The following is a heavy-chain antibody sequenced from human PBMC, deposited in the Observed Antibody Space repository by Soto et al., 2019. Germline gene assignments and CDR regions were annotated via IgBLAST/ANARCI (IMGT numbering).Heavy chain of an antibody. Sequence: GESLRLSCAASGFTFSDHYMDWVRQAPGKGLEWVGRTRNKANSYTTEYAASVKGRFTISRDDSKNSLYLQMNSLKTEDTAVYYCARFSRYYYDSSGYSYYYGMDVWGQGTTVTVSS. CDR3: ARFSRYYYDSSGYSYYYGMDV. D-gene: IGHD3-22*01. CDR2: TRNKANSYTT. V-gene: IGHV3-72*01. CDR1: GFTFSDHY. J-gene: IGHJ6*02.